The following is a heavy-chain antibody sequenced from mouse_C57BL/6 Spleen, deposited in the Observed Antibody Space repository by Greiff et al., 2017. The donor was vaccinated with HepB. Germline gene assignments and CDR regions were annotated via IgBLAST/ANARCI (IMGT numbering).Heavy chain of an antibody. CDR2: ISSGGSYT. D-gene: IGHD1-1*02. J-gene: IGHJ1*03. CDR1: GFTFSSYG. CDR3: ARHPRWWYFDV. V-gene: IGHV5-6*02. Sequence: EVKLVESGGDLVKPGGSLKLSCAASGFTFSSYGMSWVRQTPDKRLEWVATISSGGSYTYYPDSVKGRFTISRDNAKNTLYLQMSSLKSEDTAMYYCARHPRWWYFDVWGTGTTVTVSS.